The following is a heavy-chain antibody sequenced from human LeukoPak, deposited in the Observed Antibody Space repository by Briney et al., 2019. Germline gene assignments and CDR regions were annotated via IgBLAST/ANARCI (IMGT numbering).Heavy chain of an antibody. J-gene: IGHJ6*02. Sequence: GGSLRLSCAASGFTFDDYAMHWVRQAPGKGLEWVSGISWNSGSIGYADSVEGRFTISRDNAKNSVYLQMNSLRAEDTAVYYCARGHYGLDVWGQGTTVTVSS. V-gene: IGHV3-9*01. CDR3: ARGHYGLDV. CDR2: ISWNSGSI. CDR1: GFTFDDYA.